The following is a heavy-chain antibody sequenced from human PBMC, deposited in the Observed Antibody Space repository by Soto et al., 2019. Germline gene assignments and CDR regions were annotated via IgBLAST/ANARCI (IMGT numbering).Heavy chain of an antibody. D-gene: IGHD3-22*01. CDR3: ARDSAYNNDWHKTSPLTDF. CDR1: GFTFSSHT. J-gene: IGHJ4*02. Sequence: GGSLRLSCAVSGFTFSSHTMHWVRPAPGKGLEWVTLIYPDGNSKYYADSVKGRFTASRDNSRNILYLQMNSLRLEDTAIYYCARDSAYNNDWHKTSPLTDFWAQGTLVTVSS. V-gene: IGHV3-30-3*01. CDR2: IYPDGNSK.